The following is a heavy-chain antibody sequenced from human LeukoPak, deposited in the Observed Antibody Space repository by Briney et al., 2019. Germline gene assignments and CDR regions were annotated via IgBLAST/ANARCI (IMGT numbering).Heavy chain of an antibody. D-gene: IGHD1-26*01. J-gene: IGHJ6*02. V-gene: IGHV1-2*02. Sequence: GASVKVSCTASGYTFTGYYMHWVRQAPGQGLEWMGWVNPNSGGTNYAQKFQGRVTMTRDTSISTAYMELSRLRSDDTAVYYCYSGSYYVGVRPMDVWGQGTTVTVSS. CDR3: YSGSYYVGVRPMDV. CDR1: GYTFTGYY. CDR2: VNPNSGGT.